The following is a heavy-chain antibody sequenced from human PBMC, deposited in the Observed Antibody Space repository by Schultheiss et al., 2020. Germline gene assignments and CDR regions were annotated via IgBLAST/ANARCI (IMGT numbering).Heavy chain of an antibody. J-gene: IGHJ4*02. CDR1: GYTFTGYY. Sequence: SVKVSCKASGYTFTGYYMHWVRQAPGQGLEWMGRIIPILGIANYAQKFQGRVTITADESTSTAYMELSSLRSEDTAVYFCARDNRDEVRGPGFDYWGQGTLVTVSA. CDR2: IIPILGIA. D-gene: IGHD3-10*01. V-gene: IGHV1-69*04. CDR3: ARDNRDEVRGPGFDY.